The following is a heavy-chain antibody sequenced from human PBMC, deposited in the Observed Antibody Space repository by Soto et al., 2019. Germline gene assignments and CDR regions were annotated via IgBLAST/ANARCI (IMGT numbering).Heavy chain of an antibody. D-gene: IGHD3-3*01. J-gene: IGHJ4*02. Sequence: SGPTLVNPTQTLTLTCTFSGFSLSTSGVGVGWIRQPPGKALEWLALIYWNDDKRYSPSLKSRLTITKDTSKNKVVLTMTNMDPVDTATYYCAHSHYDFWSGYYDFDYWGQGTLVTVSS. V-gene: IGHV2-5*01. CDR3: AHSHYDFWSGYYDFDY. CDR2: IYWNDDK. CDR1: GFSLSTSGVG.